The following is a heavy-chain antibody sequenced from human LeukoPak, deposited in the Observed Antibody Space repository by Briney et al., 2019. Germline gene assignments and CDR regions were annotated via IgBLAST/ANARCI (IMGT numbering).Heavy chain of an antibody. Sequence: ASVKVSCKASGYTFTGYYMHWVRQAPGQGLEWMGWISAYNGNTNYAQKLQGRVTMTTDTSTSTAYMELRSLRSDDTAVYYCARDTLRYLDPWGQGTLVTVSS. CDR1: GYTFTGYY. CDR2: ISAYNGNT. D-gene: IGHD3-9*01. CDR3: ARDTLRYLDP. V-gene: IGHV1-18*04. J-gene: IGHJ5*02.